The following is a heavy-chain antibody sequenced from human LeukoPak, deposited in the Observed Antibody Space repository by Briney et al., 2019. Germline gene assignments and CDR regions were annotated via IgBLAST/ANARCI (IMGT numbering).Heavy chain of an antibody. CDR2: FYYSGST. V-gene: IGHV4-59*01. J-gene: IGHJ4*02. CDR3: ARALNPGDSSRIFDY. D-gene: IGHD4-17*01. Sequence: SETLSLTWTVSGGSISGYYWSWIRQPPGKGLEWIGYFYYSGSTNYNPSLKSRVTISVDTSKNQFSLKLSSVTAADTAVYYCARALNPGDSSRIFDYWGQGTLVTVSS. CDR1: GGSISGYY.